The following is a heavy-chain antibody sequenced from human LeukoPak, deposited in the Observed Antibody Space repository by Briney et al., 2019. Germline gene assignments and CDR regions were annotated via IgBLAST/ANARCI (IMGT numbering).Heavy chain of an antibody. Sequence: SVKVSCKASGGTFSSCAISWVRQAPGQGLEWMGGIIPIFGTANYAQKFQGRVTITADESTSTAYMELSSLRSEDTAVYYCAGERDLNTYCGGDCYSLFDYWGQGTLVTVSS. CDR2: IIPIFGTA. CDR1: GGTFSSCA. CDR3: AGERDLNTYCGGDCYSLFDY. J-gene: IGHJ4*02. D-gene: IGHD2-21*02. V-gene: IGHV1-69*13.